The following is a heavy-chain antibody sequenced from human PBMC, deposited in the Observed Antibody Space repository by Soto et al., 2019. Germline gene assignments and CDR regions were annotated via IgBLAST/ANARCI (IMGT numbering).Heavy chain of an antibody. CDR1: GFTFSNAW. Sequence: GGSLRLYCAASGFTFSNAWMSWVRQAPGKGLEWVGRIKSKTDGGTTDYAAPVKGRFTISRDDSKNTLYLQMNSLKTEDTAVYYRPTDPAIVGAIYNWFDPWGQVTLVTVSS. CDR2: IKSKTDGGTT. D-gene: IGHD1-26*01. CDR3: PTDPAIVGAIYNWFDP. J-gene: IGHJ5*01. V-gene: IGHV3-15*01.